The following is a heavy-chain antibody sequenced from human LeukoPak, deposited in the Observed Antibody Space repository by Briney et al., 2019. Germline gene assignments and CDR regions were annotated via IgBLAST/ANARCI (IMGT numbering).Heavy chain of an antibody. CDR1: VFTFSSYW. Sequence: PGGSLRLSCAASVFTFSSYWMHWVRQAPGKGLVWVSRNNSDRSSTSYADSVKGRFTISRDNAKNTLYLQMNSLRAEDTAVYYCARVKGYYDSSGRYYFDYWGQGTLVTVSS. J-gene: IGHJ4*02. CDR3: ARVKGYYDSSGRYYFDY. D-gene: IGHD3-22*01. CDR2: NNSDRSST. V-gene: IGHV3-74*01.